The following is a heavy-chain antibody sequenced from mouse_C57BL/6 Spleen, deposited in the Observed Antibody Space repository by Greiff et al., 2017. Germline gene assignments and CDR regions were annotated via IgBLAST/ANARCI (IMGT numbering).Heavy chain of an antibody. CDR3: ARKDYVGWYFDV. CDR1: GYTFTSYT. D-gene: IGHD1-1*01. Sequence: QVQLKQSGAELARPGASVKMSCKASGYTFTSYTMHWVKQRPGQGLEWIGYINPSSGYTKYNQKFKDKATLTADKSSSTAYMQLSSLTSEDSAVYYCARKDYVGWYFDVWGTGTTVTVSS. CDR2: INPSSGYT. V-gene: IGHV1-4*01. J-gene: IGHJ1*03.